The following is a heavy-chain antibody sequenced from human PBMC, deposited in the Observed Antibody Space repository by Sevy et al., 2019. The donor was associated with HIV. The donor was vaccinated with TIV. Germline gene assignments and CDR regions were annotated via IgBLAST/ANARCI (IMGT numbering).Heavy chain of an antibody. CDR3: AKDSDYDFWSGYSHAFDI. V-gene: IGHV3-23*01. Sequence: GGSLRLSCAASGFIFSSYAMSWVRQAPGKGLESVSAISGSGGSTYYADSVKGRFTISRDNSKNTLYLQMNSLRAEDSAVYYCAKDSDYDFWSGYSHAFDIWGQGSMVTVSS. CDR1: GFIFSSYA. D-gene: IGHD3-3*01. J-gene: IGHJ3*02. CDR2: ISGSGGST.